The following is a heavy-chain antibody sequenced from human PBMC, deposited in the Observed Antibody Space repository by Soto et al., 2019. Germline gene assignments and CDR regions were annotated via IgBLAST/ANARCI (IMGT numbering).Heavy chain of an antibody. CDR2: IYWDDDK. CDR3: AYLPWSGGSCYWSSFYGIDF. Sequence: QITLKESGPTLVKPTQTLTLICTFSGFSLSTSGVGVAWLRQPPGKALEWLALIYWDDDKRYRPSLESRLTITKDASKNHLVLTMTHMDSVDSATYYFAYLPWSGGSCYWSSFYGIDFWGQGTAVTVSS. J-gene: IGHJ6*02. V-gene: IGHV2-5*02. CDR1: GFSLSTSGVG. D-gene: IGHD2-15*01.